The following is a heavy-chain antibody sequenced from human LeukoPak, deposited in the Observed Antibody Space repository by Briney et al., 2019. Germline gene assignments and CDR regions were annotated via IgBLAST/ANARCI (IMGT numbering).Heavy chain of an antibody. CDR1: GYSFTSYW. CDR3: ARLTVTRSPYYYYYYYMDV. J-gene: IGHJ6*03. CDR2: IYPGDSDT. Sequence: GESLKISCKGSGYSFTSYWIGWVRQMPGKGLEWMGIIYPGDSDTRYSPSFQGQVTISADKSISTAYLQWSSLKASDTAMYYCARLTVTRSPYYYYYYYMDVWGKGTTVTVSS. V-gene: IGHV5-51*01. D-gene: IGHD4-11*01.